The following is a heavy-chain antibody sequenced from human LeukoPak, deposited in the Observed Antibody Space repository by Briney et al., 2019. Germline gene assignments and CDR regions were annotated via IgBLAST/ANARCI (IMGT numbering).Heavy chain of an antibody. Sequence: PGGSLRLSCAASGFTFSHFAMSWVRQAPGKGLQWVSTISGSGNKTYDADSVKGRFTISRDNSKNTLYLQMTGLRAEDTAVYYCAKLTRVGIAPFDDWGQGILVTVSS. J-gene: IGHJ4*02. D-gene: IGHD3-10*01. CDR2: ISGSGNKT. CDR1: GFTFSHFA. CDR3: AKLTRVGIAPFDD. V-gene: IGHV3-23*01.